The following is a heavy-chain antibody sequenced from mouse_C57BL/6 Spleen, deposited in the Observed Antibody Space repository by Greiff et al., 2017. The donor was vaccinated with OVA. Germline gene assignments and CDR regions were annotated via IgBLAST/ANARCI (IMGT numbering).Heavy chain of an antibody. CDR3: ARELGSGLYFDY. V-gene: IGHV1-26*01. D-gene: IGHD3-2*02. CDR1: GYTFTDYY. CDR2: INPNNGGT. Sequence: EVQLQQSGPELVKPGASVKISCKASGYTFTDYYMNWVKQSHGKSLEWIGDINPNNGGTSYNQKFKGKATLTVDKSSSTAYMELRSLTSEDSAVYYCARELGSGLYFDYWGQGTTLTVSS. J-gene: IGHJ2*01.